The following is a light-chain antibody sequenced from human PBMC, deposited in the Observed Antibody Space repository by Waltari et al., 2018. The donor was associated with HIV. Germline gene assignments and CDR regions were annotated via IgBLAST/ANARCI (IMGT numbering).Light chain of an antibody. Sequence: QSVLAQPPSVSGAPGQRVTISCTGSSSNIGPDHHVSWYQHLPGTAPKLLIYANSNRPSGVPNRFSGSKSDTSASLAITGLQAEDEADYYCQSYDRSLSAWVFGGGTRLNVL. CDR2: ANS. CDR1: SSNIGPDHH. V-gene: IGLV1-40*01. J-gene: IGLJ3*02. CDR3: QSYDRSLSAWV.